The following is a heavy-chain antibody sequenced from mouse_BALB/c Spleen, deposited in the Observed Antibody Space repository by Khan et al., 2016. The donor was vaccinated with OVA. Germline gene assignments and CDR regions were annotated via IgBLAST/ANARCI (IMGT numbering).Heavy chain of an antibody. V-gene: IGHV2-4-1*01. J-gene: IGHJ4*01. Sequence: QVQLQQSGPGLVQPSQSLSITCTVSGFSLANFGVHWVRQSPGKSLEWLGVTWSGGNTDYNAAFISRLSITKDNSESQVFFKMNSLQGEETAIYYCARKGVFHYYGEGGMDYWGQGTSVTVSS. D-gene: IGHD1-2*01. CDR1: GFSLANFG. CDR3: ARKGVFHYYGEGGMDY. CDR2: TWSGGNT.